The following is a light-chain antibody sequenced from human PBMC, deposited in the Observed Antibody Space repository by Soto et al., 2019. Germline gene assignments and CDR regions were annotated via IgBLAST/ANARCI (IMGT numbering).Light chain of an antibody. Sequence: DIQMTQSPSTLSASVGDRVTITCRASQSINRGLAWYQQKPGKAPKLLITDASSLDSGVPSRFSGSGSGTEFTLTISGLQPDDSATYYCQQYNSYLYTFGQGTKLEIK. V-gene: IGKV1-5*01. J-gene: IGKJ2*01. CDR2: DAS. CDR3: QQYNSYLYT. CDR1: QSINRG.